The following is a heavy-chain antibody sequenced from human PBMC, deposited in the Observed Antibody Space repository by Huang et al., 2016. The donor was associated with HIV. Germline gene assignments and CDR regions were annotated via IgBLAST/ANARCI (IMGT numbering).Heavy chain of an antibody. CDR2: IRYDGNNY. J-gene: IGHJ4*02. CDR1: GFTFGSFG. CDR3: AKDLTYTFGRHFDY. D-gene: IGHD3-3*01. V-gene: IGHV3-30*02. Sequence: QVQLVESGGGVVQPGGSLRLCCTASGFTFGSFGMHWVRQAPGKGLEGVAFIRYDGNNYYYADSVGVRFTIARDNSKDTLYLQMNRLRPDDSAVYYCAKDLTYTFGRHFDYWGRGTLVTVSS.